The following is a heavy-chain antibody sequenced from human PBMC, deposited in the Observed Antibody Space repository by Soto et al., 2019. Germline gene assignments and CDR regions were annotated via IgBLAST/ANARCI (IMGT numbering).Heavy chain of an antibody. V-gene: IGHV5-10-1*01. Sequence: PGESLKISCEGSGYSFTNYWISWVRQMPGKGLEWMGRIDPSDSFTNYSPSFQGHVTISVDKSITTAYLQWSSLKASDTAMYYCARRSTLTTIWGQGTLVTVSS. J-gene: IGHJ4*02. CDR3: ARRSTLTTI. CDR2: IDPSDSFT. D-gene: IGHD4-17*01. CDR1: GYSFTNYW.